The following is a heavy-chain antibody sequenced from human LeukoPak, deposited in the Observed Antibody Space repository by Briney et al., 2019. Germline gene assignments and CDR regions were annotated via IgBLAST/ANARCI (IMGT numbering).Heavy chain of an antibody. CDR2: ISNDGRTI. CDR3: AREAVSRRTPYWYFDL. Sequence: GGSLRLSCAASEFTFSDYYMSWVRQAPGKGLEWISYISNDGRTILYADSVKGRFTISRDNTKNSLYLQMKSLRAEDTAVYFCAREAVSRRTPYWYFDLWGRSTLVTVSS. V-gene: IGHV3-11*01. CDR1: EFTFSDYY. J-gene: IGHJ2*01. D-gene: IGHD1-14*01.